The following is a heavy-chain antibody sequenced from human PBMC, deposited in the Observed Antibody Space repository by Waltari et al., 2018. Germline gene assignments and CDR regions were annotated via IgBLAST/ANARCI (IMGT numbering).Heavy chain of an antibody. D-gene: IGHD3-3*01. V-gene: IGHV1-8*03. CDR3: ARGREYYDFWSGYYDYWYFDL. CDR1: GYTFTSYD. CDR2: MNPNSGNT. J-gene: IGHJ2*01. Sequence: QVQLVQSGAEVKKPGASVKVSCKASGYTFTSYDINWVRQAPGQGLEWMGWMNPNSGNTGYAQKFQGRVTITRNTSISTAYMELSSLRSEDTAVYYCARGREYYDFWSGYYDYWYFDLWGRGTLVTVSS.